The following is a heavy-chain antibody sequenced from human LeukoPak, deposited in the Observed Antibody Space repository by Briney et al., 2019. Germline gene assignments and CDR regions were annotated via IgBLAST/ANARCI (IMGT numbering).Heavy chain of an antibody. J-gene: IGHJ3*02. CDR3: ARRLSCCSSTSCFCDAFDI. CDR1: GYAFIGYY. V-gene: IGHV1-2*02. D-gene: IGHD2-2*01. Sequence: ASVKVSCKASGYAFIGYYVHWVRQAPGQGLEWMGWINPQSGGTMYAQKFQGRVTITRNTSISTAYMELSSLRSEDTAVYYCARRLSCCSSTSCFCDAFDIWGQGTVVTVSS. CDR2: INPQSGGT.